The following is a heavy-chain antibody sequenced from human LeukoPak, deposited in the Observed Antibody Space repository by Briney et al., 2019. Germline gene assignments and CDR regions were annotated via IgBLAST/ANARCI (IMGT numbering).Heavy chain of an antibody. Sequence: SVKVSCKASGGTFSSYAISWVRQAPGQGLEWMGGIIPIFGTANYAQKFQGRVTITTDESTSIAYMELSSLRSEDTAVYYCAREPPQSSSGWYNWFDPWGQGTLVTVSS. CDR3: AREPPQSSSGWYNWFDP. CDR2: IIPIFGTA. D-gene: IGHD6-19*01. CDR1: GGTFSSYA. J-gene: IGHJ5*02. V-gene: IGHV1-69*05.